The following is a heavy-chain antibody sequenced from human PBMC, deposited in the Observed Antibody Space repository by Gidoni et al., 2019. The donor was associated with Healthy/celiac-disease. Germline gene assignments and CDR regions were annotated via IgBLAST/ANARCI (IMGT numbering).Heavy chain of an antibody. CDR2: IYTSGST. D-gene: IGHD3-10*01. CDR1: GGSISSYY. V-gene: IGHV4-4*07. J-gene: IGHJ3*02. CDR3: ARDKFVPSGDRDAFDI. Sequence: QVQLQESGPGLVKPSETLSLTCTVSGGSISSYYWSWIRQPAGKGLEWIGRIYTSGSTNYNPSLKSRVTMSVDTSKNQFSLKLSSVTAADTAVYYCARDKFVPSGDRDAFDIWGQGTMVTVSS.